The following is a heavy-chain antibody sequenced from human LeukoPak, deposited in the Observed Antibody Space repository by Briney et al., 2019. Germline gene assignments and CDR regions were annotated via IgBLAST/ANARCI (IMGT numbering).Heavy chain of an antibody. CDR1: CGSISSGDYY. Sequence: SQTLSLTCTVSCGSISSGDYYWSRIRQPPWKGLERIGYIYYSGSTYYNPSLKSRVTISLDTSKNHFSLKLSSVNAADTAVYYCARVAWIQLWLGFDYWGQGTLVTVSS. D-gene: IGHD5-18*01. CDR3: ARVAWIQLWLGFDY. CDR2: IYYSGST. J-gene: IGHJ4*02. V-gene: IGHV4-30-4*01.